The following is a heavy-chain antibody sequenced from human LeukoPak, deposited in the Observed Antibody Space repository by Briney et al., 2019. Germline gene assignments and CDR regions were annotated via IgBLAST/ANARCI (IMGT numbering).Heavy chain of an antibody. J-gene: IGHJ4*02. Sequence: PSETLSLTCTVSGGPIGSNYWTWIRQPPGKGLEYIGYIYYTGGTNYNPSLKSRVTISVDTSKNQFSLKLTSVTAADTAVYFCAKYGNSGWVIDNWGQGTLATVSS. CDR1: GGPIGSNY. CDR3: AKYGNSGWVIDN. V-gene: IGHV4-59*08. CDR2: IYYTGGT. D-gene: IGHD6-19*01.